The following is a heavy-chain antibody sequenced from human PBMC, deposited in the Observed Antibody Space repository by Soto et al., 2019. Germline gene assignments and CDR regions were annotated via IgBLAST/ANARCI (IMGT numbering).Heavy chain of an antibody. CDR2: IYYSGST. Sequence: PSETLSLTCTVSGGSISSYYWSWIRQPPGKGLEWIGYIYYSGSTNYNPSLKSRVTISVDTSKNQFSLKLSSVTAADTAVYYCARSRRYYDYIWGSYRPYYFDYWGQGTLVTVSS. D-gene: IGHD3-16*02. V-gene: IGHV4-59*01. CDR1: GGSISSYY. CDR3: ARSRRYYDYIWGSYRPYYFDY. J-gene: IGHJ4*02.